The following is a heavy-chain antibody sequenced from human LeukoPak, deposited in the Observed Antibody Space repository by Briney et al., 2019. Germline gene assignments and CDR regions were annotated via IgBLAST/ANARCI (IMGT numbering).Heavy chain of an antibody. V-gene: IGHV4-39*07. CDR2: IYYSGST. Sequence: SEILSLTCTVSGGSISSSSYYWGWIRQPPGKGLEWIGSIYYSGSTYYNPSLKSRVTISVDTSKNQFSLKLSSVTAADTAVYYCARDRGGPFDYWGQGTLVTVSS. CDR3: ARDRGGPFDY. J-gene: IGHJ4*02. CDR1: GGSISSSSYY. D-gene: IGHD3-16*01.